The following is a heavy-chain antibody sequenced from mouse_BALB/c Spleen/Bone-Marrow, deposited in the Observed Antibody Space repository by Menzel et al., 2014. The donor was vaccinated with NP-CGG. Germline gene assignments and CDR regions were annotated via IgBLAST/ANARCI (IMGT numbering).Heavy chain of an antibody. CDR3: ARRGISTAAWYFDV. V-gene: IGHV1-12*01. J-gene: IGHJ1*01. CDR2: IYPGNGGS. CDR1: GYTFTSYN. Sequence: LQQSGAELVKPGASVKMSCKASGYTFTSYNMHWVKQTPGQGLEWIGSIYPGNGGSSYNQKFKGKATLTADKSSSIAYMQLSSLTSEDSAVYYCARRGISTAAWYFDVWGAGTTVTVSS. D-gene: IGHD1-2*01.